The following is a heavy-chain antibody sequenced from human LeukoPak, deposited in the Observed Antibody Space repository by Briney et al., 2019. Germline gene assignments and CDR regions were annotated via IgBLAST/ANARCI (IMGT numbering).Heavy chain of an antibody. Sequence: ASAKVSCKASGYTFTSYYMHWIRQAPGQGLEWMGIIKPSGVGTGYAQKFQGRVTMTSDTSTSTVYMDLSSLRSEDTAVYYCVREYPGGSFDYWGQGTLVTVSS. J-gene: IGHJ4*02. V-gene: IGHV1-46*01. CDR2: IKPSGVGT. CDR3: VREYPGGSFDY. D-gene: IGHD5-12*01. CDR1: GYTFTSYY.